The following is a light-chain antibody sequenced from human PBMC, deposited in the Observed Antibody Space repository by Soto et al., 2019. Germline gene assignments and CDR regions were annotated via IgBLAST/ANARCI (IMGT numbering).Light chain of an antibody. J-gene: IGKJ1*01. CDR2: GAS. CDR1: QSVRSSY. CDR3: QQYDSSSWT. Sequence: EIVLTQSPGTLSLSPGERATLSCRASQSVRSSYFVWYQQKPGQAPRLLIYGASSRATGIPDRFSGSGSGTEFTLTISSLEPEDFAVYYCQQYDSSSWTFGQGTKVEIK. V-gene: IGKV3-20*01.